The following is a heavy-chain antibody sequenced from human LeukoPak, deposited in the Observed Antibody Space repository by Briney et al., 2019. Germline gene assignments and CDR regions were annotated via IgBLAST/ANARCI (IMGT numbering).Heavy chain of an antibody. CDR1: GFTFSSYG. J-gene: IGHJ4*02. V-gene: IGHV3-33*01. CDR2: ILSDGSNK. CDR3: ARNLGGCTSTSCYSDFDI. D-gene: IGHD2-2*01. Sequence: PGGSLRLSCAASGFTFSSYGMHWVRQAPGKGLEWVAAILSDGSNKYYADSVKGRFTISRDNTKNTLYLHMNSLRAEDTAVYYCARNLGGCTSTSCYSDFDIWGQGNLVTVSS.